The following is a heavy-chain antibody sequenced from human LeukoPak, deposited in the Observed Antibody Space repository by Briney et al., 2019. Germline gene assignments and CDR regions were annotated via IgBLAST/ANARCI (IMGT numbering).Heavy chain of an antibody. V-gene: IGHV1-2*06. Sequence: ASVKVSCKSSGYTFTTYYIHWVRQAPGQGLEWMGRINPNTGGTHYAQKFQGRVTMTKDTPISTSYMELNSLTSDDTAVYFCARGRTMAAGSANLDSWGQGNLVTVSS. CDR3: ARGRTMAAGSANLDS. CDR2: INPNTGGT. D-gene: IGHD6-13*01. J-gene: IGHJ4*02. CDR1: GYTFTTYY.